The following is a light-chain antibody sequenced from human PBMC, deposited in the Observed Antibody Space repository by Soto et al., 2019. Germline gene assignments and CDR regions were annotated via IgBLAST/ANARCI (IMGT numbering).Light chain of an antibody. CDR2: GAS. J-gene: IGKJ1*01. V-gene: IGKV3-20*01. CDR1: QSVSSSY. Sequence: EIVLTQSPGTLSLSPGERATLSCRASQSVSSSYLDWYQQKTGQAPRLLIYGASSRATGIPDRFSGSGSGTDFTLTISRLEPEDFAVYYCQQYGSSPRTFGQGTKVDIK. CDR3: QQYGSSPRT.